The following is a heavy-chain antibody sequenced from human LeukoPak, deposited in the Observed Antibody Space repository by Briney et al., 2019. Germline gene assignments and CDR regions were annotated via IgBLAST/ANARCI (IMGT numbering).Heavy chain of an antibody. D-gene: IGHD2-2*01. J-gene: IGHJ3*02. V-gene: IGHV3-30*02. Sequence: GGSLRLSCAASGFTFSSYGMHWVRQAPGKGLEWVAFIRYDGSNKYYADSVKGRFTISRDNSKNTLYLQMNSLRAEDTAVYYRSQLDAFDIWGQGTMVTVSS. CDR3: SQLDAFDI. CDR1: GFTFSSYG. CDR2: IRYDGSNK.